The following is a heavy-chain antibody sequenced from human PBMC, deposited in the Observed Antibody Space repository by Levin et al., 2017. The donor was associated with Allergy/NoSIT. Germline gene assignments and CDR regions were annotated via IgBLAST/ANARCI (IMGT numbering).Heavy chain of an antibody. CDR3: ARGDLSAFDF. Sequence: GGSLRLSCAASGFSLSDYYMSWIRQAPGKGLEWVSYISSSSTYTKYADSVKGRFTISRDNGKNSLYLQMNSLRVEDTAVYYCARGDLSAFDFWGQGPLVPVSS. CDR2: ISSSSTYT. J-gene: IGHJ4*02. D-gene: IGHD6-19*01. V-gene: IGHV3-11*05. CDR1: GFSLSDYY.